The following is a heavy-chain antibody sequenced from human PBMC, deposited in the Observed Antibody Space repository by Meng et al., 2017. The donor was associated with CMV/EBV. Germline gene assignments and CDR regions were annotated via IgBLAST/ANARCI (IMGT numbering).Heavy chain of an antibody. CDR2: IYTSGST. J-gene: IGHJ5*02. D-gene: IGHD2-2*01. CDR3: ARDLMNCSSTSCANWFDP. Sequence: QVQLTAPGPGLVKPSETLSLTCTVSGGSISSYYWSWIRQPAGKGLEWIGRIYTSGSTNYNPSLKSRVTMSVDTSKNQFSLKLSSVTAADTAVYYCARDLMNCSSTSCANWFDPWGQGTLVTVSS. CDR1: GGSISSYY. V-gene: IGHV4-4*07.